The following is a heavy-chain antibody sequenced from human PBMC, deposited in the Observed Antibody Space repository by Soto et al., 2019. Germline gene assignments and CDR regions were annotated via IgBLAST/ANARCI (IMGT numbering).Heavy chain of an antibody. J-gene: IGHJ6*02. V-gene: IGHV3-30-3*01. CDR3: ARAPIXYSSSSRHDYYYYGMDV. CDR2: ISYDGSNK. D-gene: IGHD6-6*01. CDR1: GFTFSSYA. Sequence: PGGSLRLSCAASGFTFSSYAMHWVRQAPGKGLEWVAVISYDGSNKYYADSVKGRFTISRDNSKNTLYLQMNSLRAEDTAVYYCARAPIXYSSSSRHDYYYYGMDVWGQGTTVTVSS.